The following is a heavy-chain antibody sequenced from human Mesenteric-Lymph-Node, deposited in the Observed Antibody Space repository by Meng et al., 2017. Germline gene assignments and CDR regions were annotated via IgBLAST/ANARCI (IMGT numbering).Heavy chain of an antibody. CDR1: GDSITNHNW. D-gene: IGHD2-21*01. Sequence: GQLTASGPALRDPSGTLSLPCPVSGDSITNHNWWAWVRQPPGKGLEWIGEIPHRGSSAYNPSLKSRVSMSIDKSKNQFSLKLSSVTATDTAVYYCASFDHIPRRNYFDYWGQGTLVTVSS. V-gene: IGHV4-4*02. CDR3: ASFDHIPRRNYFDY. J-gene: IGHJ4*02. CDR2: IPHRGSS.